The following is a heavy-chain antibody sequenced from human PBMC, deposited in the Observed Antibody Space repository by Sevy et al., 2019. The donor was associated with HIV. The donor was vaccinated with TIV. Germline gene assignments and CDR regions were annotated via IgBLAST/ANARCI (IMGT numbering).Heavy chain of an antibody. CDR2: TYYRSKWYN. V-gene: IGHV6-1*01. D-gene: IGHD5-12*01. J-gene: IGHJ6*02. CDR3: AREDRLATIRGYYYYGMDV. Sequence: SQTLSLTCAISGDSVSSNSAAWNWIRQSPSRGLEWLGRTYYRSKWYNDYAVSVKSRITINPDTSKNQFSLQLNSVTPEDTAVYYYAREDRLATIRGYYYYGMDVWGQGTTVTVSS. CDR1: GDSVSSNSAA.